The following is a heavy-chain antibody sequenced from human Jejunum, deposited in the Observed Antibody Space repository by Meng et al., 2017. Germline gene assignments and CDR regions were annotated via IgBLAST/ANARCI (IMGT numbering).Heavy chain of an antibody. J-gene: IGHJ4*02. Sequence: GESLKISCTVSGSIVSTNYMNWVRHAPGKGLELGSIIYSGGFTKHADSVQGRFTISRDNSRNTLFLKMNSLRPEDTAVYYCARGRGEAGNIAYWGQGALVTVSS. CDR3: ARGRGEAGNIAY. CDR2: IYSGGFT. CDR1: GSIVSTNY. V-gene: IGHV3-66*02. D-gene: IGHD6-13*01.